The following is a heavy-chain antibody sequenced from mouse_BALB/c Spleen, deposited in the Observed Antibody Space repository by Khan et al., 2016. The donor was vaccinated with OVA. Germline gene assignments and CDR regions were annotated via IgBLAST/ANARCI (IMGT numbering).Heavy chain of an antibody. CDR1: GFSLTTYG. CDR2: IWSGGST. V-gene: IGHV2-2*02. Sequence: QVQLKESGPGLVQPSQSLSITCTVSGFSLTTYGVHWVRQSPGKGLEWLGVIWSGGSTDYNAAFISRLSIRKDSSKSQVFFKMNSLQVTDKAIYYCARNYDYDEGLAYWGQGTLVTVSA. D-gene: IGHD2-4*01. J-gene: IGHJ3*01. CDR3: ARNYDYDEGLAY.